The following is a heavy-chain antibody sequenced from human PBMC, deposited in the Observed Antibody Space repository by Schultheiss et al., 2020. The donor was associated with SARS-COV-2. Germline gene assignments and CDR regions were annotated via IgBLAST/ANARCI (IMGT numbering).Heavy chain of an antibody. V-gene: IGHV3-21*01. J-gene: IGHJ4*02. CDR3: ARDRSSGSLDY. CDR2: ISSSSAFI. Sequence: GGSLRLSCAASGFTFSSYSMNWVRQAPGKGLEWVSSISSSSAFIYYSDSVKGRFTISRDNSKNTLYLQMNSLRAEDTAVYYCARDRSSGSLDYWGQGTLVTVSS. CDR1: GFTFSSYS. D-gene: IGHD1-26*01.